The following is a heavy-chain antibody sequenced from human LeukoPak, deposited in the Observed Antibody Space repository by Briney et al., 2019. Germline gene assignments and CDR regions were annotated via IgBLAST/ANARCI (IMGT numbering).Heavy chain of an antibody. D-gene: IGHD2-2*03. Sequence: GGTLSLTCTASGFSFSRYCMNWVRQPPGKGLEWISYINSDGSTMYYAAPESGGIIIFRDNDRNLLLLQMNGMRADDTAVYYCAIYPAMQTWISVYFFDYWGQGPQVTVSS. J-gene: IGHJ4*02. CDR1: GFSFSRYC. CDR3: AIYPAMQTWISVYFFDY. V-gene: IGHV3-48*01. CDR2: INSDGSTM.